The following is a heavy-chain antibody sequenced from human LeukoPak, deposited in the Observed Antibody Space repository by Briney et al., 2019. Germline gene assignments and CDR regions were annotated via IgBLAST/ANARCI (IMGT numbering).Heavy chain of an antibody. V-gene: IGHV4-59*12. CDR3: ARDGTTVTNN. D-gene: IGHD4-17*01. CDR2: IYYSGST. J-gene: IGHJ4*02. CDR1: GGSISSYY. Sequence: TSETLSLTCTVSGGSISSYYWSWIRQPPGKGLEWIGYIYYSGSTNYNPSLKSRVTISVDRSKNQFSLKLSSVTAADTAVYYCARDGTTVTNNWGQGTLVTVSS.